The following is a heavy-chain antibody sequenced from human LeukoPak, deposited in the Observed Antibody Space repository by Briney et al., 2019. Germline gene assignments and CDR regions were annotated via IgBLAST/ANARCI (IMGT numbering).Heavy chain of an antibody. Sequence: ASVKVSCKASGYTFTSYDISWVRQAPGQGLEWMGWISAYTNYAQEFQGRVTMTTDASTSTAYLELRSLRSDDTAVYYCARGGGLVPGTWFDPWGQGTLVTVSS. CDR3: ARGGGLVPGTWFDP. V-gene: IGHV1-18*01. CDR1: GYTFTSYD. J-gene: IGHJ5*02. CDR2: ISAYT. D-gene: IGHD6-19*01.